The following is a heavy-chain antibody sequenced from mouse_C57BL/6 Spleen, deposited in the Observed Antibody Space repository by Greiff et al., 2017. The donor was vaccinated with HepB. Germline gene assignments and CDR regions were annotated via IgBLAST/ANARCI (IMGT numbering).Heavy chain of an antibody. CDR1: GFNIKDYY. J-gene: IGHJ1*03. V-gene: IGHV14-2*01. D-gene: IGHD2-12*01. Sequence: EVMLVESGAELVKPGASVKLSCTASGFNIKDYYMHWVKQRTEQGLEWIGRIDPEDGETKYAPKFQGKATITADTSSNTAYLQLSSLTSEDTAVYYCARSYSETYFDVWGTGTTVTVSS. CDR3: ARSYSETYFDV. CDR2: IDPEDGET.